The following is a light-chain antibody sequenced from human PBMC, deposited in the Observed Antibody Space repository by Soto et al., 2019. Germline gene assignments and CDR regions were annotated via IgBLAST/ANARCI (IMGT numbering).Light chain of an antibody. V-gene: IGKV3-20*01. CDR2: GAS. CDR3: QQYGSSPLT. CDR1: QRISNYY. Sequence: EIVLTQSPDTLSLSSGERATRSCRASQRISNYYLAWYHQKPGQAPRLLTYGASSRATGVPDRFSGSGSGTDFTLTISTLEPEDFAVYYCQQYGSSPLTFGGGTKVDI. J-gene: IGKJ4*01.